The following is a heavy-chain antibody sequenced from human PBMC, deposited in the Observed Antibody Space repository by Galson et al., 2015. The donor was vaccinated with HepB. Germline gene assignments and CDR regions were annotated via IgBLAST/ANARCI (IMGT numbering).Heavy chain of an antibody. D-gene: IGHD6-19*01. V-gene: IGHV3-23*01. CDR1: GFSFSTYG. J-gene: IGHJ4*02. Sequence: SLRLSCAATGFSFSTYGMSWVRQAPGKGLEWVSGISGSGGYTKYADSVKGRFTISRDNSKNTLYLQMNSLRAEDTAVYYCAKDPIAVAGTGRYFDYWGQGTLVTVSS. CDR3: AKDPIAVAGTGRYFDY. CDR2: ISGSGGYT.